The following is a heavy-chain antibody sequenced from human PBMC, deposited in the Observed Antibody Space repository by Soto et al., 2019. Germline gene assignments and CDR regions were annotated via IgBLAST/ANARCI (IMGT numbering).Heavy chain of an antibody. Sequence: GASVKVSCKSSGYSFTDYHIHWVRQAPGQGLEWLGRINPKSGGTSTAQKFQGWVTMTTDTSISTASMELTGLTSDDTAIYYCARGDSTDCSNGVCSFFYNHDMDVWGQGTTVTVS. J-gene: IGHJ6*02. CDR2: INPKSGGT. CDR3: ARGDSTDCSNGVCSFFYNHDMDV. D-gene: IGHD2-8*01. CDR1: GYSFTDYH. V-gene: IGHV1-2*04.